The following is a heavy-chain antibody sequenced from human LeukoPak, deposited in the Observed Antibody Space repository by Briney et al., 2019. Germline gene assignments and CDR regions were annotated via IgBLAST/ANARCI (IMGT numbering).Heavy chain of an antibody. CDR2: IKQDGSEK. J-gene: IGHJ4*02. Sequence: RGSLRLSCAASGFTFSSYWMSWVRQAPGKGREWVANIKQDGSEKYYVDSVKGRFTISRDNAKNSLYLQMNSLRAEDTAVYCCARRPPRYYFDYWGQGTLVTVSS. CDR1: GFTFSSYW. V-gene: IGHV3-7*01. CDR3: ARRPPRYYFDY.